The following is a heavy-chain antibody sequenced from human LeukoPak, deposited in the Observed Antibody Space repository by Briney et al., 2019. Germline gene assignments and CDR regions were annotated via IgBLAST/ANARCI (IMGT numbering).Heavy chain of an antibody. V-gene: IGHV3-30*03. CDR3: ARELNGYGYYFFDY. CDR1: GFNLTNYG. CDR2: ISHEGSDK. D-gene: IGHD3-16*01. Sequence: GGSLRLSCAASGFNLTNYGMHWVRQAPGKGLEWVAVISHEGSDKYYADSVKGRFTISRDNSKNILYVQMNSLRVEDTAVYYCARELNGYGYYFFDYWGPGTLVTVSS. J-gene: IGHJ4*02.